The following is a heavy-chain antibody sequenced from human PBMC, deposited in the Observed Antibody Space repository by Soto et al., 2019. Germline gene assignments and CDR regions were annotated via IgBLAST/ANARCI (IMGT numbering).Heavy chain of an antibody. CDR3: ARDGDYAGGFDY. Sequence: SETLSLTCAVSGHSISSGFYYWGWIRQPPGKGLEWVGSIYHSGSTYYNPSLKSRVSMSVDTSKNQLSLKLSSVTAADTAVYYCARDGDYAGGFDYWGQGTLVTVSS. V-gene: IGHV4-38-2*01. CDR2: IYHSGST. J-gene: IGHJ4*02. D-gene: IGHD4-17*01. CDR1: GHSISSGFY.